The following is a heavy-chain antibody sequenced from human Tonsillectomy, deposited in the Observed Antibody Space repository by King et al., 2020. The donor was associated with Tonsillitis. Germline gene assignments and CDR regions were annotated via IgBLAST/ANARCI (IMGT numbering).Heavy chain of an antibody. CDR1: GGTFNNYG. CDR2: IIPIFWAT. CDR3: ARRGIINYGMDV. Sequence: VQLVESGAEVKKPGSSLKVSCKASGGTFNNYGISWVRQAPGQGLEWMGGIIPIFWATNYAQKFQGRVTITADESTRTAYMELSSLRSDDTAVYYCARRGIINYGMDVWGQGTTVIVSS. D-gene: IGHD2-15*01. V-gene: IGHV1-69*01. J-gene: IGHJ6*02.